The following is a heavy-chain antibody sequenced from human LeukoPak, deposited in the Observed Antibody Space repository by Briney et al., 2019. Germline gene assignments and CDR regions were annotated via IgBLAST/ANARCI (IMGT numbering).Heavy chain of an antibody. D-gene: IGHD2-2*01. CDR2: IYYSGST. CDR1: AYSISSGYY. Sequence: PSETLSLTCTVSAYSISSGYYWGWIRQPPGKGLEWIGTIYYSGSTYYNPSLKSRVTISVDTSKNEFSLKLSSVTAADTAVYYCARLGVVPAAPDYWGQGTLVTVSS. V-gene: IGHV4-38-2*02. CDR3: ARLGVVPAAPDY. J-gene: IGHJ4*02.